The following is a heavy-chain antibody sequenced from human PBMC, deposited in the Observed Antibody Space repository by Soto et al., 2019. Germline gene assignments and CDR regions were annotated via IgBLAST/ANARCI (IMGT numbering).Heavy chain of an antibody. CDR3: ARGRIGRIRTIFGVVTPSFDY. V-gene: IGHV4-30-4*01. Sequence: PSETLSLTCTVSGGSISSGDYYWSWIRQPPGKGLEWIGYIYYSGSTYYNPSLKSRVTISVDSSKNQFSLKLSSVTAADTAVYYCARGRIGRIRTIFGVVTPSFDYWGKGTLVTVSS. CDR2: IYYSGST. CDR1: GGSISSGDYY. J-gene: IGHJ4*02. D-gene: IGHD3-3*01.